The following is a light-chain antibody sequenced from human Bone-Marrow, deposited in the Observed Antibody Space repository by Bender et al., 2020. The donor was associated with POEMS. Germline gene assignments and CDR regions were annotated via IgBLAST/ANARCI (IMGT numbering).Light chain of an antibody. CDR3: SSYTSDNTRV. Sequence: QSALTQPASVSGSPGQSITISCTGTSSDVGGYNYVSWYQHHPGKAPKLMIYDVSSRPSGISNRFSGSKSGNTASLTISGLQAEDEADYYCSSYTSDNTRVFGGGTKLTVL. CDR1: SSDVGGYNY. J-gene: IGLJ3*02. V-gene: IGLV2-14*01. CDR2: DVS.